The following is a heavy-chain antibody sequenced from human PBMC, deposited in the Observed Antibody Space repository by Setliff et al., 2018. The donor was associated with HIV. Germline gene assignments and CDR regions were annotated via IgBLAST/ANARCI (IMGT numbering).Heavy chain of an antibody. D-gene: IGHD3-22*01. Sequence: SVKVSCKASGGTFSSHATSWVRQAPGQGLEWLGGIGPLFHVADYAQKFQGRVTITADKSTTTAYMELSSLTSEDTAMYYCARAHLLETVMIVLGGFDPWGQGTLVTVS. CDR3: ARAHLLETVMIVLGGFDP. CDR2: IGPLFHVA. V-gene: IGHV1-69*10. CDR1: GGTFSSHA. J-gene: IGHJ5*02.